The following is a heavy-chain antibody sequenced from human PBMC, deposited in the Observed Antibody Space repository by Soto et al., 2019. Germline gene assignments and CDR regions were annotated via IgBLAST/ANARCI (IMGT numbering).Heavy chain of an antibody. CDR3: AKYIGGGSVAGTGY. CDR1: GFTFDAYA. Sequence: EVQLVESGGGLVQPGRSLRLSCAASGFTFDAYALHWVRQAPGKGLEWVSAIRWTSGSIGYADPVRGRFTISRDNAKNALYLQMNSRRAEGTALYYGAKYIGGGSVAGTGYWGQGTLVTVSS. J-gene: IGHJ4*02. V-gene: IGHV3-9*01. CDR2: IRWTSGSI. D-gene: IGHD6-19*01.